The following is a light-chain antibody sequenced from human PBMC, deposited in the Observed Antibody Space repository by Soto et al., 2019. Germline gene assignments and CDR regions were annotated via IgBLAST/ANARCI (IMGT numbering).Light chain of an antibody. Sequence: EIVLTQSPGTLSLSPGERATLSCRASQSVSSNYLAWCQQKPGQAPRLLIYGASSRATGIPDRFSGSGSGTDFTLTISRLEPEDFAVYYCQQYGGSPRVTFGGGTKVEIK. V-gene: IGKV3-20*01. J-gene: IGKJ4*01. CDR2: GAS. CDR3: QQYGGSPRVT. CDR1: QSVSSNY.